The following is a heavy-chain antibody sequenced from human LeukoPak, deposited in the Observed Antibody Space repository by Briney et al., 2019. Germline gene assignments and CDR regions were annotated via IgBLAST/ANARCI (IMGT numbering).Heavy chain of an antibody. Sequence: PSETLSLTCAVYGGSFSGYYWSWIRQPPGKGLEWIGEINHSGSTNYNPSLKSRVTISVDTFKNQFSLKLSSVTAADTAVYYCARDEFRGSYGWMAFDYWGQGTLVTVSS. J-gene: IGHJ4*02. CDR1: GGSFSGYY. CDR3: ARDEFRGSYGWMAFDY. CDR2: INHSGST. V-gene: IGHV4-34*01. D-gene: IGHD1-26*01.